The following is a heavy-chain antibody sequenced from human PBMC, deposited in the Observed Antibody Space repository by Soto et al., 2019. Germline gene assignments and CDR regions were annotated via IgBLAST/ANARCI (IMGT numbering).Heavy chain of an antibody. CDR2: INAGNGNT. V-gene: IGHV1-3*01. J-gene: IGHJ2*01. CDR3: ARVPGYSIGDL. D-gene: IGHD2-21*01. Sequence: QVQLVQSGAEVKKPGASVKVSCKASGYTFTSYAMPWVRQAPGQRLEWMGWINAGNGNTKYSQKFQGRVTITRDTSASTAYMELSSLRSEDTAVYYCARVPGYSIGDLWGRGTLVTVSS. CDR1: GYTFTSYA.